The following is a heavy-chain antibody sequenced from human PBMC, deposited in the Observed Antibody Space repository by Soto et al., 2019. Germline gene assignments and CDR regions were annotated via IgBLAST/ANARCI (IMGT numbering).Heavy chain of an antibody. D-gene: IGHD2-21*01. Sequence: GGSLRLSCAASGFTFVNYAMIWVRQAPGKGLEWVSAISGSGGGTYYSGAVKGRFTISRENAKSSLYLQMNSLRAEDTAVYYCVREAPGAHFVFLDYWGLGTLVTVSS. CDR3: VREAPGAHFVFLDY. CDR2: ISGSGGGT. J-gene: IGHJ4*02. CDR1: GFTFVNYA. V-gene: IGHV3-23*01.